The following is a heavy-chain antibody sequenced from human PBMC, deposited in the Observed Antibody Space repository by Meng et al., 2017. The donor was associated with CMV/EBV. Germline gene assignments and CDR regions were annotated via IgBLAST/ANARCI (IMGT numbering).Heavy chain of an antibody. Sequence: QTTLKESGPTLVKTTQTLTLTCTFSGFSLSTSGVGVGWIRQPPGKALEWLALIYWDDDKRYSPSLKSRLTITKDTSKNQVVLTMTNMDPVDTATYYCAHKGRRMAAAGINWFDPWGQGTLVTVSS. V-gene: IGHV2-5*02. CDR1: GFSLSTSGVG. CDR2: IYWDDDK. J-gene: IGHJ5*02. D-gene: IGHD6-13*01. CDR3: AHKGRRMAAAGINWFDP.